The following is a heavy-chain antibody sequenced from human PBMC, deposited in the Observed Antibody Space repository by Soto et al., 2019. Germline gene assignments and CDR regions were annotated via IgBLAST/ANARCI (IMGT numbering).Heavy chain of an antibody. D-gene: IGHD6-6*01. CDR1: GGTFSSYA. CDR3: ARARGSSSSRGRFDP. Sequence: VASVKVSCKASGGTFSSYAISWVRQAPGQGLEWMGGIIPIFGTANYAQKFQGRVMITADESTSTAYMELSSLRSEDTAVYYCARARGSSSSRGRFDPWGQGTLVTVSS. V-gene: IGHV1-69*13. CDR2: IIPIFGTA. J-gene: IGHJ5*02.